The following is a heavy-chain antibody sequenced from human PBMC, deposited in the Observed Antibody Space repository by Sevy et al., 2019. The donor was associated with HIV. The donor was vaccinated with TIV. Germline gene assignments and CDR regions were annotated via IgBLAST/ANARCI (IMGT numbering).Heavy chain of an antibody. D-gene: IGHD6-13*01. CDR3: AKDPYSSSGGYFDY. CDR1: GFTISTYG. Sequence: GGSLRLSCAASGFTISTYGMHWVRQAPGKGLEWVAVISCDGSNKYYADSVKGRFTISRDNSKNTLYLQMNSLRAEDTAGDYCAKDPYSSSGGYFDYWGQGTLVTVSS. CDR2: ISCDGSNK. V-gene: IGHV3-30*18. J-gene: IGHJ4*02.